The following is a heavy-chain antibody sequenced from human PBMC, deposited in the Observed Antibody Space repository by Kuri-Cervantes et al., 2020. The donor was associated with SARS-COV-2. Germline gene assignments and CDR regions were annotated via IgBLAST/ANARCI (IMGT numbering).Heavy chain of an antibody. CDR3: AEASSGWYIVGWFDP. V-gene: IGHV3-23*01. J-gene: IGHJ5*02. Sequence: GGSLRLSCAASGFTFSSYAMSWVRQAPGKGLEWVSAISGSGGNTYYADSVKGRFTISRDNSKNTLYLQMNSLRAEDTAVYACAEASSGWYIVGWFDPWGQGTLVTVSS. D-gene: IGHD6-19*01. CDR1: GFTFSSYA. CDR2: ISGSGGNT.